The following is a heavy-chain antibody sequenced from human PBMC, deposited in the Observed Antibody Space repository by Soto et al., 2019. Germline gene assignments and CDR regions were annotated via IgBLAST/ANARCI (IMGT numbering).Heavy chain of an antibody. D-gene: IGHD3-22*01. CDR2: ISAYNGNT. Sequence: QVQLVQSGAEVKKPGASVKVSCKASGYTFTSYGISWVRQAPGQGLEWMGWISAYNGNTNYAQKLQGRVAMTTDTPTSTAYMELRSLRSDDTAVYYCARGGYYDSSGYSGIFDYWGQGTLVTVSS. J-gene: IGHJ4*02. CDR3: ARGGYYDSSGYSGIFDY. CDR1: GYTFTSYG. V-gene: IGHV1-18*04.